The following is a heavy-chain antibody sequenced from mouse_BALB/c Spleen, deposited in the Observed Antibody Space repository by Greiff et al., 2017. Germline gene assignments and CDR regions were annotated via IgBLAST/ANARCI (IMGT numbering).Heavy chain of an antibody. V-gene: IGHV3-2*02. Sequence: DVQLVESGPGLVKPSQSLSLTCTVTGYSITSDYAWNWIRQFPGNKLEWMGYISYSGSTSYNPSLKSRISITRDTSKNQFFLQLNSVTTEDTATYYCAREDTTVVFDYWGQGTTLTVSS. J-gene: IGHJ2*01. CDR2: ISYSGST. CDR3: AREDTTVVFDY. CDR1: GYSITSDYA. D-gene: IGHD1-1*01.